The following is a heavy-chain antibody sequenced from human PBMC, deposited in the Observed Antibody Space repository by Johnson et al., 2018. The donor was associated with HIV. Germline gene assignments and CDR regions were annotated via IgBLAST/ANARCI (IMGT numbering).Heavy chain of an antibody. J-gene: IGHJ3*02. CDR2: LKQDGSEQ. V-gene: IGHV3-7*02. Sequence: VQLVESGGGLVQPGGSLRLSCAASGFTFSAYWMSWVRQAPGKGLECVANLKQDGSEQYYGDLKGRFAIPRDNAKKTLYLEMNRLRVDDTAVYYCASSLSSRSHDAFDMWGQGTMVTVSS. CDR3: ASSLSSRSHDAFDM. CDR1: GFTFSAYW. D-gene: IGHD6-13*01.